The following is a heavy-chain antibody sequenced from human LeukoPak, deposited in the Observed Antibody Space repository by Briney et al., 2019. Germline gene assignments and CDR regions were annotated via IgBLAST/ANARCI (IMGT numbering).Heavy chain of an antibody. CDR1: GFTFSSYA. V-gene: IGHV3-30-3*01. J-gene: IGHJ3*02. CDR3: ARDHYSRGAFGI. CDR2: ISYDGGNK. D-gene: IGHD2-15*01. Sequence: GTSLRLSCAASGFTFSSYAMHWVRQAPGKGLEWVAVISYDGGNKYYADSVKGRFTISRDNSRNTLYLQMNSLRGEDTAVYYCARDHYSRGAFGIWGQGTMVTVSS.